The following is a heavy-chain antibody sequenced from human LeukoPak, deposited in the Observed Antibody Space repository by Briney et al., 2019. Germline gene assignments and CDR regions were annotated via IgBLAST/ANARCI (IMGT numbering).Heavy chain of an antibody. CDR1: GGSINNYW. D-gene: IGHD3-22*01. Sequence: PSETLSLTCTVSGGSINNYWWSWIRQPPGKGLDWIGYISYTGSTSYNPSLKSRVTISVDRSKNQFSLKLSSVTAADTAVYYCARAGRANSSGYYYVFDYWGQGTLVTVSS. V-gene: IGHV4-59*12. CDR2: ISYTGST. CDR3: ARAGRANSSGYYYVFDY. J-gene: IGHJ4*02.